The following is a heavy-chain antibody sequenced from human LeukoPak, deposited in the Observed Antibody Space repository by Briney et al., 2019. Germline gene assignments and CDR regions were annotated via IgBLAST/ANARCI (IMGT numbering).Heavy chain of an antibody. J-gene: IGHJ4*02. V-gene: IGHV5-51*01. Sequence: GESLKISCKGSGYRFTSYWIGWVRQMPGKGLEWMGIIYPGDSDTRYSPSFQGQVTISADKSISTAYLQWSSLKASDTAMYYCARHTYYYDSSGYYPLIPDYWGQGTLVTVSS. CDR2: IYPGDSDT. D-gene: IGHD3-22*01. CDR1: GYRFTSYW. CDR3: ARHTYYYDSSGYYPLIPDY.